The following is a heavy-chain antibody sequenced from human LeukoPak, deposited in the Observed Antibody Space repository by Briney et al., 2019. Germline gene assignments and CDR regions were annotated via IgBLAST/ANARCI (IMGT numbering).Heavy chain of an antibody. CDR1: EFTFRSYS. D-gene: IGHD5-18*01. CDR3: SRGYSYGY. V-gene: IGHV3-21*01. J-gene: IGHJ4*02. CDR2: ISGSSEDI. Sequence: GSLRLSCAGSEFTFRSYSMHWVRQAPGKGLEWVSSISGSSEDIYYADSVKGRFTISRDNSKNSLYLQTNSLRAEDTAVYYCSRGYSYGYWGQGTLVTVSS.